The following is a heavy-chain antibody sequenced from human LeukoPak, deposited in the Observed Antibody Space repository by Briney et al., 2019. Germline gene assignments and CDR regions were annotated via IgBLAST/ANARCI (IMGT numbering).Heavy chain of an antibody. CDR3: AKGTHGGSSWYSYESDSYYFDY. D-gene: IGHD6-13*01. CDR2: ISGSGGST. J-gene: IGHJ4*02. V-gene: IGHV3-23*01. CDR1: GFTVNNKY. Sequence: AGGSLRLSCAASGFTVNNKYMTWVRQAPGKGLEWVSAISGSGGSTYYADSVKGRFTISRDNSKNTLYLQMNSLRAEDTAVYYCAKGTHGGSSWYSYESDSYYFDYWGQGTLVTVSS.